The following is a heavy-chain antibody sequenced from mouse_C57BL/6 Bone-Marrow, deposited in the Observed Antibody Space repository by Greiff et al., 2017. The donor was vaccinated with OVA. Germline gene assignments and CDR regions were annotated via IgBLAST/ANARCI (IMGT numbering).Heavy chain of an antibody. CDR1: GYTFTDYY. Sequence: QVHVKQSGAELVKPGASVKISCKASGYTFTDYYINWVKQRPGQGLEWIGKIGPGGGSTYYNEKFKGKATLTADKSSSTAYMQLSSLTSEDSAVYFCARYPPYSNYEGFAYWGQGTLVTVSA. CDR3: ARYPPYSNYEGFAY. CDR2: IGPGGGST. D-gene: IGHD2-5*01. J-gene: IGHJ3*01. V-gene: IGHV1-77*01.